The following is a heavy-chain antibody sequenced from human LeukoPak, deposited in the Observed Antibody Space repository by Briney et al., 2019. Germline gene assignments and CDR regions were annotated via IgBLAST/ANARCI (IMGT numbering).Heavy chain of an antibody. CDR1: GGSISRSSYY. Sequence: SETMSLTCTVSGGSISRSSYYWGWIRQPPGKGLEWIGSIYYSGSTYYNPSLKSRVTISVDTSKNQFSLNLSSVTAADTAVYYCARQLKDSSGWLDAFDIWGQGTMVTVSS. D-gene: IGHD6-19*01. CDR2: IYYSGST. J-gene: IGHJ3*02. V-gene: IGHV4-39*01. CDR3: ARQLKDSSGWLDAFDI.